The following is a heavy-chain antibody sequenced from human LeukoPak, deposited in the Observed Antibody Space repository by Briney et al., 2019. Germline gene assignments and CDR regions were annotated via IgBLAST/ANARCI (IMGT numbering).Heavy chain of an antibody. D-gene: IGHD3-3*02. CDR1: GFTFSSYS. CDR2: ISSSSSYI. Sequence: PGGSLRLSRAASGFTFSSYSMNWVRQAPGKGLEWVSSISSSSSYIYYADSVKGRFTISRDNAKNSLYLQMNSLRAEDTAVYYCARHFWGPDTNFDYWGQGTLVTVST. V-gene: IGHV3-21*01. CDR3: ARHFWGPDTNFDY. J-gene: IGHJ4*02.